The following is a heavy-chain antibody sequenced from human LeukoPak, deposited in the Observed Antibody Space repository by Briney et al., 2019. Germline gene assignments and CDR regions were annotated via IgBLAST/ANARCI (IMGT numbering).Heavy chain of an antibody. V-gene: IGHV1-18*01. J-gene: IGHJ6*02. CDR1: GYTFTSYG. Sequence: GASVKVSCKASGYTFTSYGISWVRQAPGQGLEWMGWISAYNGNTNYAQKLQGRVTMTTDTSTSTAYMELRSLRSDDTAVYYCARDATMVRGVKYYYYYYGMDVWGQGTTVTVSS. CDR3: ARDATMVRGVKYYYYYYGMDV. D-gene: IGHD3-10*01. CDR2: ISAYNGNT.